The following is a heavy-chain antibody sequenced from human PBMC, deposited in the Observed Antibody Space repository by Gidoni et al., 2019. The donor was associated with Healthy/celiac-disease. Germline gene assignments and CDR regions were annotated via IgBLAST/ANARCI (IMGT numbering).Heavy chain of an antibody. D-gene: IGHD3-3*01. J-gene: IGHJ6*02. V-gene: IGHV4-59*08. Sequence: QVQLQESGPGLVKPSETLSLTCTVSGGSISSYYWSWIRQPPGKGLEWIGYIYYSGSTNYNPSLKSRVTISVDTSKNQFSLKLSSVTAADTAVYYCAGILRFLEHRVYYYGMDVWGQGTTVTVSS. CDR1: GGSISSYY. CDR3: AGILRFLEHRVYYYGMDV. CDR2: IYYSGST.